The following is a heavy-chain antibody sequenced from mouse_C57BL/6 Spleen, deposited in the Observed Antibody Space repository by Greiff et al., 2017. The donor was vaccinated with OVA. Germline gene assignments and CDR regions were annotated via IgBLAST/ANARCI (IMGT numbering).Heavy chain of an antibody. CDR3: ARDGGAY. CDR1: GYTFTSYW. D-gene: IGHD1-2*01. CDR2: IDPSDSYT. J-gene: IGHJ3*01. Sequence: VQLQQPGAELVRPGPSVKLSCKASGYTFTSYWMHWVKQRPGQGLEWIGVIDPSDSYTNYNQKFKGKATLTVDTSSSTAYMQLSSLTSEDSAVYYCARDGGAYWGQGTLVTVSA. V-gene: IGHV1-59*01.